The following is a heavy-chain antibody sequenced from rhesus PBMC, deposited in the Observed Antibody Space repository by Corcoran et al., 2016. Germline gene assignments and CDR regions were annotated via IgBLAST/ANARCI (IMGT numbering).Heavy chain of an antibody. CDR2: IGGSNGNT. CDR1: GGSISGYS. CDR3: ARQVGGVY. V-gene: IGHV4-165*01. D-gene: IGHD3-34*01. Sequence: QVQLQESGPGLVKPSQPLSLTCAFSGGSISGYSCSWLRHSPGKGLEWIWYIGGSNGNTYYNPSLRSRVTISTDTSKNQFSLKLNSVTAADTAVYYCARQVGGVYWGQGVLVTVSS. J-gene: IGHJ4*01.